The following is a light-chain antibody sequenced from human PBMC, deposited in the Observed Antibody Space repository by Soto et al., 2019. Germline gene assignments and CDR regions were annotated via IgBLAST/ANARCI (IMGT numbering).Light chain of an antibody. J-gene: IGLJ2*01. V-gene: IGLV1-44*01. CDR2: SNY. CDR3: AAWDDSLNGVI. Sequence: QSVLTQPPSASGTPGQRVTISCSGSSSNIGSNTVNWYQQLPGTAPKLLIYSNYLRPSGVPDRFSGSRTGTAASLAISGLQSEDEADYYCAAWDDSLNGVIFGGGTKLT. CDR1: SSNIGSNT.